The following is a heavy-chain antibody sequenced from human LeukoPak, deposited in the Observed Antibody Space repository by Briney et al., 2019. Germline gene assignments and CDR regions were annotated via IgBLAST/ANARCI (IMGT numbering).Heavy chain of an antibody. D-gene: IGHD3-3*01. CDR3: ARGPYYDFWSGYYGDHYYYYYMDV. CDR1: GYTFTSYA. Sequence: ASVKVSCKASGYTFTSYAMHWVRQAPGQRLEWMGWINAGNGNTKYSQKFQGRVTITRDTSASTAYMELSSLRSEDTAVYYCARGPYYDFWSGYYGDHYYYYYMDVWGKGTTVTVSS. CDR2: INAGNGNT. J-gene: IGHJ6*03. V-gene: IGHV1-3*01.